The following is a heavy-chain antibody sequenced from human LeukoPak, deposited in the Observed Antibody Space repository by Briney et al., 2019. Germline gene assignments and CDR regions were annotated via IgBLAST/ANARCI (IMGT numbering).Heavy chain of an antibody. D-gene: IGHD3-22*01. CDR1: GGSISSSSYY. CDR3: ARQGITMIVVVTYFDY. V-gene: IGHV4-39*01. Sequence: PSETLSLTCTVSGGSISSSSYYWGWIRQPPGKGLEWIGSIYYSGSTYYNPSLKSRVTISVDTSKNQFSLKLSSVTAADTAVYYCARQGITMIVVVTYFDYWGQGTLVTVSS. J-gene: IGHJ4*02. CDR2: IYYSGST.